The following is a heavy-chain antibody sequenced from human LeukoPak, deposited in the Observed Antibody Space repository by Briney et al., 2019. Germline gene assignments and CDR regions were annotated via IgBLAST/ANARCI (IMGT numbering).Heavy chain of an antibody. CDR2: ISGSGGST. CDR3: AKDLPPHLVIVVAHDAFDI. V-gene: IGHV3-23*01. CDR1: GFTFSSYA. D-gene: IGHD3-22*01. J-gene: IGHJ3*02. Sequence: GASLRLSCAASGFTFSSYAMSWVRQAPGKGLEWVSAISGSGGSTYYADSVKGRFTISRDNSKNTLYLQMNSLRAEDTAVYYCAKDLPPHLVIVVAHDAFDIWGQGTMVTVSS.